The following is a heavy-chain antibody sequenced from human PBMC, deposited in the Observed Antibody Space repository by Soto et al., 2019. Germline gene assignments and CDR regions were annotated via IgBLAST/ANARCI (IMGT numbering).Heavy chain of an antibody. D-gene: IGHD7-27*01. V-gene: IGHV3-30*18. J-gene: IGHJ4*02. CDR2: ISYDGSNK. CDR3: AKDPLRAANSGAYYFDY. Sequence: QVQLVESGGGVVQPGRSLRLSCAASGFTFNSYGMHWVRQAPGKGLEWVAVISYDGSNKYYADSVKGRLTISRDNSKKTLYLHMNSLRAEDTALYYCAKDPLRAANSGAYYFDYLGQGTLVTVSS. CDR1: GFTFNSYG.